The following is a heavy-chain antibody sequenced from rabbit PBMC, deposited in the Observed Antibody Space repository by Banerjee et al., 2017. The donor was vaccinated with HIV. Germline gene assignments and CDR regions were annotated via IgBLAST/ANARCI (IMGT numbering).Heavy chain of an antibody. V-gene: IGHV1S47*01. J-gene: IGHJ4*01. CDR3: ARSTSSGYYIPLNL. Sequence: QEQLVESGGGLVQPGGSLKLSCKASGLDFSHYGISWVRQVLGKGLEWIAYIYPDYGSTDYASWVNGRFTISLDKAHNTVFLQMTSLTAADTATYFCARSTSSGYYIPLNLWGQGTLVTVS. CDR1: GLDFSHYG. CDR2: IYPDYGST. D-gene: IGHD1-1*01.